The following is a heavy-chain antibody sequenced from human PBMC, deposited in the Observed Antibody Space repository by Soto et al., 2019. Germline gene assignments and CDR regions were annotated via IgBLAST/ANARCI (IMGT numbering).Heavy chain of an antibody. CDR2: ISGSGGST. CDR3: AKGGVLRFLEWLLYDAFDI. V-gene: IGHV3-23*01. Sequence: GGSLRLSCAASGFTFSSYAMSWVRQAPGKGLEWVSAISGSGGSTYYADSVKGRFTISRDNSKNTLYLQMNSLRAEDTAVYYCAKGGVLRFLEWLLYDAFDIWGQGTMVTVSS. J-gene: IGHJ3*02. CDR1: GFTFSSYA. D-gene: IGHD3-3*01.